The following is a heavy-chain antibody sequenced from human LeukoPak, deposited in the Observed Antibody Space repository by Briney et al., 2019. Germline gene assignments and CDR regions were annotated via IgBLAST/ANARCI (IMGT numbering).Heavy chain of an antibody. D-gene: IGHD3-10*01. Sequence: SETLSLTCTVSGGSISSGGYYWSWIRQPPGKGLEWIGYIYHSGSTYYNPSLKSRVTISVDRSKNQFSLKLSSVTAADTAVYYCARYLPGYMDVWGKGTTVTVSS. CDR1: GGSISSGGYY. CDR2: IYHSGST. J-gene: IGHJ6*03. V-gene: IGHV4-30-2*01. CDR3: ARYLPGYMDV.